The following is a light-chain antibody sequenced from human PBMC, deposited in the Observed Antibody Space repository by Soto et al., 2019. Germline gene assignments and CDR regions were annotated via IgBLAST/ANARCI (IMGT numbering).Light chain of an antibody. J-gene: IGKJ1*01. CDR2: AAS. CDR3: QQSYSTLGGT. CDR1: QSISSY. Sequence: DIQMTQSPSSLSASVGDRVTITCRASQSISSYLNWYQQKPGKAPKLLIYAASSLQSGVPSRFSGSGSGTEFTLTISSLQPEDFATYYCQQSYSTLGGTFGQGTKVEIK. V-gene: IGKV1-39*01.